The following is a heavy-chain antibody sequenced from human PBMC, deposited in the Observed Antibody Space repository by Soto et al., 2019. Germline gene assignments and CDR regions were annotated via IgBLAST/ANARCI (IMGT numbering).Heavy chain of an antibody. Sequence: GGSLRLSCAASGFKFSNYAMSWVRQAPGKGLEWVSLISATGGGTYYADSVKGRFTISRDNSHNTLYLQVHSLTAEDTAVYYCAKDRREGGNSAFYFDFWGQGAKVTVSS. CDR3: AKDRREGGNSAFYFDF. V-gene: IGHV3-23*01. CDR2: ISATGGGT. D-gene: IGHD3-16*01. CDR1: GFKFSNYA. J-gene: IGHJ4*02.